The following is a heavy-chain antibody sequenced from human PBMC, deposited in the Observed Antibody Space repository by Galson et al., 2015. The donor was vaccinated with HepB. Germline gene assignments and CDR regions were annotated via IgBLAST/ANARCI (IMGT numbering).Heavy chain of an antibody. Sequence: TLSLTCAVYGGSFSGYYWSWIRQPPGKGLEWIGEINHSGSTNYNPSLKSRVTISVDTSKNQFSLKLSSVTAADTAVYYCARGPYYDFWSGSRWYYYMDVWGKGTTVTVSS. CDR3: ARGPYYDFWSGSRWYYYMDV. J-gene: IGHJ6*03. CDR2: INHSGST. D-gene: IGHD3-3*01. V-gene: IGHV4-34*01. CDR1: GGSFSGYY.